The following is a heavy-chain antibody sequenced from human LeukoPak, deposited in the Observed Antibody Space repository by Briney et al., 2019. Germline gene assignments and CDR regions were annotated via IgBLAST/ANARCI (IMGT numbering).Heavy chain of an antibody. CDR1: GYTFTTYW. V-gene: IGHV5-51*01. Sequence: GESLKISCKGSGYTFTTYWIGWVRQMPGKGLEWMGMIYPGDSDTRYSPSFQGQVTISADKSISTAYLQWSSLKASDTAMYYCARRSGPLVYFFFDYWGQGTLVTVSS. D-gene: IGHD6-13*01. J-gene: IGHJ4*02. CDR2: IYPGDSDT. CDR3: ARRSGPLVYFFFDY.